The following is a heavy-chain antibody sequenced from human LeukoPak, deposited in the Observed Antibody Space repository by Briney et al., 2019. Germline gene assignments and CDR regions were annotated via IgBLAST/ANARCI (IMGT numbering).Heavy chain of an antibody. CDR1: EFSVSSNY. D-gene: IGHD3-10*01. J-gene: IGHJ4*02. CDR2: MYAGGSA. CDR3: ARPPPYESGLAEF. Sequence: GGSLRLSCAASEFSVSSNYMSWVRQAPGKGLEWVSVMYAGGSAYYADAVKGRFVISRDNSKNTLSLQLNSLRAEDTAVYYCARPPPYESGLAEFWGQGTLVTVSS. V-gene: IGHV3-66*04.